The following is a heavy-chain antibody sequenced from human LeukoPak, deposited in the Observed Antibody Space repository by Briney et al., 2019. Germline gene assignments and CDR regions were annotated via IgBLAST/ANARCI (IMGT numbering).Heavy chain of an antibody. J-gene: IGHJ5*02. CDR3: ARGYRSGPAAAGTNWFDP. V-gene: IGHV4-59*01. CDR2: IYYSGST. D-gene: IGHD6-13*01. CDR1: CASISSYY. Sequence: SETLSLTCTVSCASISSYYWSWIRQPRGKGLEWIGYIYYSGSTNYNPSLKSRVTISVDTSKNQFSLKLSSVTAADTAVYYCARGYRSGPAAAGTNWFDPWGQGTLVTVSS.